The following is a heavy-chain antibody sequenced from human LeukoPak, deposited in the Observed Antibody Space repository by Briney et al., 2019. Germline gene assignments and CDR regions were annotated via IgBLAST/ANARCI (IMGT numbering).Heavy chain of an antibody. CDR1: GYTFTSYA. Sequence: ASVKVSCTASGYTFTSYAMHWVRQAPGQRLEWMGWINAGYGNTKYSQKFQGRVTITRDTSASTAYMELSSLRSEDTAVYYCALQTGDNFGYWGQGTMVTVSS. J-gene: IGHJ4*02. CDR2: INAGYGNT. V-gene: IGHV1-3*01. D-gene: IGHD7-27*01. CDR3: ALQTGDNFGY.